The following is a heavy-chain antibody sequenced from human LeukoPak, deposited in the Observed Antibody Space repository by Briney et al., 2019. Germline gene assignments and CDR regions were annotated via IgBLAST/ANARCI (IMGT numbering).Heavy chain of an antibody. D-gene: IGHD2-15*01. Sequence: GASVKVSCKASGYTFTSYYMHWVRQAPGQGLEWMGTINPSGGSTSYAQKFQGRVTMTRDTSTSTVYMELSSLRSEDTAVYYCAREAVVVVAATRGNWFDPWGQGTLVTVSS. V-gene: IGHV1-46*01. CDR1: GYTFTSYY. J-gene: IGHJ5*02. CDR3: AREAVVVVAATRGNWFDP. CDR2: INPSGGST.